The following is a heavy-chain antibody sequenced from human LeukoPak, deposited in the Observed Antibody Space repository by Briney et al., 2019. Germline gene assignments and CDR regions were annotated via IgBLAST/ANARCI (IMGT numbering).Heavy chain of an antibody. Sequence: SGTLSLTCTVSGGSISSYYWSWIRQPPGKGLEWIGYIYYSGSTNYNPSLRSRVTISVDTSKNQSSLKLSSVTAADTAVYYCARSGILTGPKWGGWYFDLWGRGTLVTVSS. D-gene: IGHD3-9*01. CDR2: IYYSGST. CDR3: ARSGILTGPKWGGWYFDL. CDR1: GGSISSYY. J-gene: IGHJ2*01. V-gene: IGHV4-59*01.